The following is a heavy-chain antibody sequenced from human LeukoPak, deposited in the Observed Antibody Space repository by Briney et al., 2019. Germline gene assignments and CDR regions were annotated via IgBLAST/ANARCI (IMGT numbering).Heavy chain of an antibody. CDR2: IKQDGSEK. V-gene: IGHV3-7*01. CDR1: GFTFSSYW. CDR3: ARAGYSSSWALGY. J-gene: IGHJ4*02. Sequence: PGGSLRLSCAASGFTFSSYWMSWVRQAPGKGLEWVANIKQDGSEKYYVDSVKGRFTISRDNAKNSLYLQMNSLRAEDTAVYYCARAGYSSSWALGYWGQGTLVTVSS. D-gene: IGHD6-13*01.